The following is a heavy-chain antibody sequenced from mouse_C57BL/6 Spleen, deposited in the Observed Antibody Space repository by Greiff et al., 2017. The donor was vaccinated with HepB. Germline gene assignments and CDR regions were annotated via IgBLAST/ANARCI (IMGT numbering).Heavy chain of an antibody. CDR2: ISYDGSN. Sequence: EVQLQESGPGLVKPSQSLSLTCSVTGYSITSGYYWNWIRQFPGNKLEWMGYISYDGSNNYNPSLKNRISITRDTSKNQFFLKLNSVTTEDTATYYCARDPGYVDYWGQGTSVTVSS. J-gene: IGHJ4*01. CDR3: ARDPGYVDY. CDR1: GYSITSGYY. V-gene: IGHV3-6*01. D-gene: IGHD2-2*01.